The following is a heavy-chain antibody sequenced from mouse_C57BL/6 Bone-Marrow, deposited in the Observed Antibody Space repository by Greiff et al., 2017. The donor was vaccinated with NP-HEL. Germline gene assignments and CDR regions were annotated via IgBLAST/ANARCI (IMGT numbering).Heavy chain of an antibody. Sequence: EVQLVESGPVLVKPGASVKMSCKASGYTFTDYYMNWVKQSHGKSLEWIGVINPYNGGTSYNQKFKGKATLTVDKSSSTAYMELNSLTSEDSAVYYCAREQENYGKGYWGQGTTLTVSS. CDR1: GYTFTDYY. J-gene: IGHJ2*01. D-gene: IGHD1-1*01. CDR2: INPYNGGT. CDR3: AREQENYGKGY. V-gene: IGHV1-19*01.